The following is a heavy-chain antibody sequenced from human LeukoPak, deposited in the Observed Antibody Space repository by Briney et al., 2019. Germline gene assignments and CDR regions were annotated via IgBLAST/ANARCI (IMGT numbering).Heavy chain of an antibody. CDR2: IYYSGST. D-gene: IGHD3-10*01. Sequence: SETLSLTCTVSGGSISSYYWSWIRQPPGKGLEWIGYIYYSGSTNYNPSLKSRVTISVDTSKNQFSLKLSSVTAADAAVYYCARTARDHYYYYYYMDVWGKGTTVTVSS. J-gene: IGHJ6*03. V-gene: IGHV4-59*01. CDR3: ARTARDHYYYYYYMDV. CDR1: GGSISSYY.